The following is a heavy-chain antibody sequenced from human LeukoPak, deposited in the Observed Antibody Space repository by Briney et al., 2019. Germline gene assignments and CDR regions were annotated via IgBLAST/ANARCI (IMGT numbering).Heavy chain of an antibody. V-gene: IGHV3-33*01. D-gene: IGHD1/OR15-1a*01. CDR3: ARRGNKDEIARYYFGY. Sequence: GRSLRLSCAASGFTFSSYGMHWVRQAPGKGLEWVAVIWYDGSNKYYADSVKGRFTISRDNSKNTLSLQMNSLRVEDTAVYYCARRGNKDEIARYYFGYWGQGTLVTVSS. J-gene: IGHJ4*02. CDR2: IWYDGSNK. CDR1: GFTFSSYG.